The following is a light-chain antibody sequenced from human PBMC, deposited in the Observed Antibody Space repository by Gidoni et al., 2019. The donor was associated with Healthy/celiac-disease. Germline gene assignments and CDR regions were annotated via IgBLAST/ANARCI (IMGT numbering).Light chain of an antibody. V-gene: IGLV2-14*01. CDR3: SSYTSSSTVV. CDR2: DVS. Sequence: ALTHPASVSGPPGQSFTIPCTGTSSDVGGYNYVSWYQQHPGKAPKLMIYDVSNRPSGVSNRFSVSKSGNTASLTISGLQAEDEADYYCSSYTSSSTVVFGGGTKLTVL. J-gene: IGLJ2*01. CDR1: SSDVGGYNY.